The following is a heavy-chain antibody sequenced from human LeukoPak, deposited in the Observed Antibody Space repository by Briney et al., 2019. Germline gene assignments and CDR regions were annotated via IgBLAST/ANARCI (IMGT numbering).Heavy chain of an antibody. CDR2: IYTSGGT. Sequence: SETLSLTCTVSGGSISRSYWNWIRQPPGKGLEWIGYIYTSGGTNYNPSLNRRVSISVDTSKNQFSLKRSSVTAADTAVYYCARRRSGGRDFDYWGQGTLVTVSS. CDR3: ARRRSGGRDFDY. CDR1: GGSISRSY. D-gene: IGHD2-15*01. J-gene: IGHJ4*02. V-gene: IGHV4-4*09.